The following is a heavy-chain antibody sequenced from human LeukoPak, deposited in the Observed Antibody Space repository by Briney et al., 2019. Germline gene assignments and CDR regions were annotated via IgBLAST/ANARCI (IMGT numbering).Heavy chain of an antibody. Sequence: GGSLRLSCAASGFTFSSYSMNWVRQAPGKGLEGVSYISSSSSTIYYADSVKGRFTISRDNAKNSLYLQMNSLRAEDTAVYYCARDVLDCSGGSCFIDYWGQGTLVTVSS. CDR2: ISSSSSTI. CDR3: ARDVLDCSGGSCFIDY. J-gene: IGHJ4*02. CDR1: GFTFSSYS. V-gene: IGHV3-48*04. D-gene: IGHD2-15*01.